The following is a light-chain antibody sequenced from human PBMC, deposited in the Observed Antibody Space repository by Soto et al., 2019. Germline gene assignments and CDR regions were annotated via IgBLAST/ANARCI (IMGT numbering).Light chain of an antibody. Sequence: AIRMTQSPSSLSASTGDIVTITCRASQGISNYLAWNQQKPGQAPKVLMHAASTLQGGVPSRFSGSGSGTDFTLTIRGLQFEDCANDYCQRYYSYPWTFGQGTKVDIK. V-gene: IGKV1-8*01. CDR3: QRYYSYPWT. CDR1: QGISNY. J-gene: IGKJ1*01. CDR2: AAS.